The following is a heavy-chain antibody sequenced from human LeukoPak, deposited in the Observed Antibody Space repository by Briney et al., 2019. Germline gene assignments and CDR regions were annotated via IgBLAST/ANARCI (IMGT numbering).Heavy chain of an antibody. V-gene: IGHV4-34*01. CDR1: GGSFSGYY. CDR2: INHSGST. Sequence: PSETLSLTCAVYGGSFSGYYWSWIRQPPGKGPEWIGEINHSGSTNYNPSLKSRVTISVDTSKNQFSLKLSSVTAADTAVYYCAILRSGYSYGYESPRYWGQGTLVTVSS. J-gene: IGHJ4*02. D-gene: IGHD5-18*01. CDR3: AILRSGYSYGYESPRY.